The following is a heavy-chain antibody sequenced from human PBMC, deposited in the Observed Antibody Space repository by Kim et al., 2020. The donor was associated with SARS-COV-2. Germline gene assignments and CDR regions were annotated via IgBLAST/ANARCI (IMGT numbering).Heavy chain of an antibody. Sequence: VKGRFTISRDNAKNSLYLQMNSLRAEDTAVYYCARDAYYDSSGYSNWFDPWGQGTLVTVSS. V-gene: IGHV3-21*01. CDR3: ARDAYYDSSGYSNWFDP. J-gene: IGHJ5*02. D-gene: IGHD3-22*01.